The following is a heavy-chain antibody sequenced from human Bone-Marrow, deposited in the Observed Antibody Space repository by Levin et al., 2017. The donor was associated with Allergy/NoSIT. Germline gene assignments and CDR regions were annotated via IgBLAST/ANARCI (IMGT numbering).Heavy chain of an antibody. J-gene: IGHJ6*02. CDR2: ISFDGSQK. Sequence: GESLKISCAASGFIFSDYGFHWVRQAPGKGLEWVAFISFDGSQKYYAEDMKGRFTVSKDNSDNTLYLQMDSLRADDSPLYYCAKDIIQKCKYGNYYYYGMDVWGQGTTVTVSS. D-gene: IGHD2/OR15-2a*01. V-gene: IGHV3-30*18. CDR1: GFIFSDYG. CDR3: AKDIIQKCKYGNYYYYGMDV.